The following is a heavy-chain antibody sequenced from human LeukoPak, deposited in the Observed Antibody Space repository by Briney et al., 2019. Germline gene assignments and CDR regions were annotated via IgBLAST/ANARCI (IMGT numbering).Heavy chain of an antibody. CDR1: GDSVSSNSAA. CDR3: AREGGGTYSSSSGNLDY. J-gene: IGHJ4*02. CDR2: TYYRSKWYN. D-gene: IGHD6-6*01. Sequence: SQTLSLTCTISGDSVSSNSAAWNWIRQSPSRDLEWLGRTYYRSKWYNDYAESVKSRITINPDTSKNQFSLQLNSVTPQDTAAYYCAREGGGTYSSSSGNLDYWGQGTLVTVSS. V-gene: IGHV6-1*01.